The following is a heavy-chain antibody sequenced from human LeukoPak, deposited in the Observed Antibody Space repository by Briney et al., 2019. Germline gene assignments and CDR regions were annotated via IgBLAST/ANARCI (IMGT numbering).Heavy chain of an antibody. CDR2: ISGSGGST. Sequence: GGSLRLSCAASGFTFSDYYMSWIRQAPGKGLEWVSSISGSGGSTYYADSVKGRFTISRDNSKNTLYLQMNSLRAEDTAVYYCARVLLLPTVVTSYYFDYWGQGTLVTVSS. CDR3: ARVLLLPTVVTSYYFDY. D-gene: IGHD4-23*01. J-gene: IGHJ4*02. V-gene: IGHV3-23*01. CDR1: GFTFSDYY.